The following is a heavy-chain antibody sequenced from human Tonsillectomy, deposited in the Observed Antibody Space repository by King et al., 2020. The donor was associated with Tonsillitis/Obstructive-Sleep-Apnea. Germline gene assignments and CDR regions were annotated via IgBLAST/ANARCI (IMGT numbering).Heavy chain of an antibody. Sequence: VQLVESGGGLVQPGGSLRLSCAASGFTFSSYSMNWVRQAPGKGLEWVSYISSSSSTIYYADSVKGRFTISRDNAKNSLYLQMNSLRDEDTAVYYCARDGCSSTSCMGPNWFDPWGQGTLVTVSS. V-gene: IGHV3-48*02. CDR2: ISSSSSTI. J-gene: IGHJ5*02. CDR1: GFTFSSYS. CDR3: ARDGCSSTSCMGPNWFDP. D-gene: IGHD2-2*01.